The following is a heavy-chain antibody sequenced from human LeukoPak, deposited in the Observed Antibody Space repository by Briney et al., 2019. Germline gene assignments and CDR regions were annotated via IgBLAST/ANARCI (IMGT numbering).Heavy chain of an antibody. J-gene: IGHJ4*02. CDR2: ISSSSSYI. Sequence: GGSLRLSCAASGFTFSRYSVNWVRQAPGKGLEWVSSISSSSSYIYYADSVKGRFTISRDNAKNSLYLQMNSLRDEDTAVYYCARKFGIVAAGTGDYWGQGTLVTVSS. CDR1: GFTFSRYS. D-gene: IGHD6-13*01. CDR3: ARKFGIVAAGTGDY. V-gene: IGHV3-21*01.